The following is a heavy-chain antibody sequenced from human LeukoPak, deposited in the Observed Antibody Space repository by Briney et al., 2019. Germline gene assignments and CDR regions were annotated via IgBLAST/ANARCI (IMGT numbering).Heavy chain of an antibody. CDR3: AALYYDILTGYPILDF. CDR1: GYTLTGLS. CDR2: FDPENGET. V-gene: IGHV1-24*01. Sequence: ASVKVSCKVSGYTLTGLSMHWVRQAPGKGLEWMGGFDPENGETIYSQELQGRVTMTEDTSTNTAYMELSSLRSEDTAVYYCAALYYDILTGYPILDFWGQGTLVTVSS. D-gene: IGHD3-9*01. J-gene: IGHJ4*02.